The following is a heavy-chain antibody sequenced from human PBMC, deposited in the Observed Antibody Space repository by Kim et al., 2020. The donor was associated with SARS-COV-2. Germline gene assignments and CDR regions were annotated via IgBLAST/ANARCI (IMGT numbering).Heavy chain of an antibody. D-gene: IGHD3-22*01. V-gene: IGHV4-31*03. J-gene: IGHJ3*02. Sequence: SETLSLTCTVSGGSISSGGYYWSWIRQHPGKGLEWIGYIYYSGSTYYNPSLKSRVTISVDTSKNQFSLKLSSVTAADTAVYYCARLQYYYDSSGSEVGSFYIWGKGQWSPSLQ. CDR3: ARLQYYYDSSGSEVGSFYI. CDR1: GGSISSGGYY. CDR2: IYYSGST.